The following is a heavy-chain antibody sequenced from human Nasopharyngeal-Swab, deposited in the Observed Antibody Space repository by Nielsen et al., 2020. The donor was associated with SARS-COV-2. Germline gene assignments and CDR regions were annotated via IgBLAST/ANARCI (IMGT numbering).Heavy chain of an antibody. CDR2: IYHSGST. V-gene: IGHV4-4*02. D-gene: IGHD2-8*01. J-gene: IGHJ5*02. CDR1: GGSISSSNW. CDR3: ARHASHFVLMVYAMGWFDP. Sequence: SETLSLTCAVSGGSISSSNWWSWVRQPPGKGLEWIGEIYHSGSTNYNPSLKSRVTISVDKSKNQFSLKLNSVTAADTAVYYCARHASHFVLMVYAMGWFDPWGQGTLVTVSS.